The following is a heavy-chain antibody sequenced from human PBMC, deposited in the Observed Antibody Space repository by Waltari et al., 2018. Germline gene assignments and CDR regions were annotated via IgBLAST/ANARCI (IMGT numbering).Heavy chain of an antibody. Sequence: EVQLVESGGGLIQPGGSLRLSCAASGFTVSSNYMSWVRQAPGKGLEWVSVIYSGGSTYYADSVKGRFTIARDNSKNTLYLQMNSLRAEDTAVYYCAARGGSWLPFYYYYGMDVWGQGTTVTVSS. CDR3: AARGGSWLPFYYYYGMDV. J-gene: IGHJ6*02. D-gene: IGHD2-15*01. CDR2: IYSGGST. V-gene: IGHV3-53*01. CDR1: GFTVSSNY.